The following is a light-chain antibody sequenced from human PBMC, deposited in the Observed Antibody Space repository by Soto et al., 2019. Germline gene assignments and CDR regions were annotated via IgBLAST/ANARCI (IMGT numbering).Light chain of an antibody. V-gene: IGKV1-5*03. CDR3: QQYSSYPLT. Sequence: DIQMTQSPSTLSASVGDRVTITCRASQSISSWLAWYQQKPGKAPKLLIYKASSLESGVPSIFSGSGSGTEFTLTISSLQADDFATYYCQQYSSYPLTFGGGTKVEIK. CDR2: KAS. CDR1: QSISSW. J-gene: IGKJ4*01.